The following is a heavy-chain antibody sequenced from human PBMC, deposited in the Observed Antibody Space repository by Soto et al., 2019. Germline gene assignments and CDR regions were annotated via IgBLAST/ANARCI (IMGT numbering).Heavy chain of an antibody. CDR2: IYPGDSDT. V-gene: IGHV5-51*01. CDR3: ASQGEDYKLYYGMDV. Sequence: GESLKISCKGSGYSFTSYWIGWVRQMPGKGLEWMGIIYPGDSDTRYSPSFQGQVTISADKSISTAYLQWSSLKASDTAMYYCASQGEDYKLYYGMDVWGQGTTVTVSS. CDR1: GYSFTSYW. J-gene: IGHJ6*02. D-gene: IGHD4-4*01.